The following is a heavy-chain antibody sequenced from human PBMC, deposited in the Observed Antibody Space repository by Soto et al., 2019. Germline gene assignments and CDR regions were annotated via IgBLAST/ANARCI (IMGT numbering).Heavy chain of an antibody. V-gene: IGHV1-69*12. CDR2: FIPIFGKA. CDR1: GGTFSSYA. Sequence: QVQLVQSGAEVKKPGSSVKVSCKASGGTFSSYAISWVRQAPGQGLEWMGGFIPIFGKANYAQKFQGRVTITADESTSTAYMELISLRSEDTAVYYCASPTKSLYYYYGMDVWGQGTTVTVSS. D-gene: IGHD1-1*01. CDR3: ASPTKSLYYYYGMDV. J-gene: IGHJ6*02.